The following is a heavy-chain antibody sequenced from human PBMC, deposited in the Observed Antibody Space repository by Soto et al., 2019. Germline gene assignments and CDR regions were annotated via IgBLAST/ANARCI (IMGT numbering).Heavy chain of an antibody. CDR3: AHFPHQPLPFDY. Sequence: PGGSLRLSCAASGFTFSSYSMNWVRQAPGKGLEWVSSISSSSSYIYYADSVKGRFTISRDNAKNSLYLQMNSLRAEDTAVYYCAHFPHQPLPFDYWGQGTLVTVSS. V-gene: IGHV3-21*01. J-gene: IGHJ4*02. D-gene: IGHD2-2*01. CDR2: ISSSSSYI. CDR1: GFTFSSYS.